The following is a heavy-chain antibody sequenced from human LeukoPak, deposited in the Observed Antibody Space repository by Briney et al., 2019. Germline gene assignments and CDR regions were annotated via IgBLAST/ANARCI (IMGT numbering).Heavy chain of an antibody. D-gene: IGHD3-10*01. CDR1: GFTFSSYS. Sequence: PGGSLRLSCAASGFTFSSYSVNWIRQAPGKGLEWVSSISSSTSYIYYADSVKGRFTISRDNSKNTLYLQMNSLRAEDTAVYYCAKGEYPYYFDYWGQGTLVTVSS. V-gene: IGHV3-21*01. CDR3: AKGEYPYYFDY. CDR2: ISSSTSYI. J-gene: IGHJ4*02.